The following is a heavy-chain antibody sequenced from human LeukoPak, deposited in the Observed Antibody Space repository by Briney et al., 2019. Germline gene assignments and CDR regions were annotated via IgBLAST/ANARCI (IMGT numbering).Heavy chain of an antibody. CDR3: VSHYCSGAYCFLDY. J-gene: IGHJ4*02. CDR2: ISANGAYT. D-gene: IGHD6-19*01. CDR1: GFDFSDHY. V-gene: IGHV3/OR16-9*01. Sequence: PGGSLRLSCAASGFDFSDHYMSWVRQSPGEGLEWLAYISANGAYTKYADSVKGRSTISRDNAKKSLYLQISGLRAEDTAVYYCVSHYCSGAYCFLDYWGQGTLVTVSS.